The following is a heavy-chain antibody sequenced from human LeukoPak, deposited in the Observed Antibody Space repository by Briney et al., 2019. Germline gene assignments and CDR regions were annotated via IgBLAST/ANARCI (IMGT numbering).Heavy chain of an antibody. CDR1: GYSFNSYW. V-gene: IGHV5-51*01. D-gene: IGHD6-13*01. Sequence: GESLKISCKGSGYSFNSYWIGWVRKMPGKGLEWMGIIYPGDSDTRYSPSFQGQVTISADKSISTAYLQWSSLKASDTAMYYCARNPRGASYTGYSDAFDIWGQGTMVTVSS. CDR2: IYPGDSDT. J-gene: IGHJ3*02. CDR3: ARNPRGASYTGYSDAFDI.